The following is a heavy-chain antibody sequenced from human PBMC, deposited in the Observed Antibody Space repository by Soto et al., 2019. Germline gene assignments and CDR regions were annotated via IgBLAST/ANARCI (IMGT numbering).Heavy chain of an antibody. CDR1: GDSIRSGNHY. D-gene: IGHD3-9*01. J-gene: IGHJ6*02. CDR2: IYYSGST. Sequence: SETLSLTCTVSGDSIRSGNHYWSWIRQPPGKGLEWIGYIYYSGSTYYSPSLKSRVTISVDTSKNQFSLKLNSVTAADTAVYYCARVAILTVYACMDVWGQGTTVTVSS. V-gene: IGHV4-30-4*01. CDR3: ARVAILTVYACMDV.